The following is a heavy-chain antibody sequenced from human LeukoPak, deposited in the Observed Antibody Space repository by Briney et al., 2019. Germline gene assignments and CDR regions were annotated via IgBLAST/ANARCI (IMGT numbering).Heavy chain of an antibody. J-gene: IGHJ5*02. D-gene: IGHD2-8*01. CDR3: AREPNGWFDP. Sequence: ASVKVSCKASGYTFTGYYMHWVRQAPGQGLEWMGWINPNSGGTNYAQKFQGRVTMTRDTSISTAYMELSSLRSEDTAVYYCAREPNGWFDPWGQGTLVTVSS. CDR1: GYTFTGYY. CDR2: INPNSGGT. V-gene: IGHV1-2*02.